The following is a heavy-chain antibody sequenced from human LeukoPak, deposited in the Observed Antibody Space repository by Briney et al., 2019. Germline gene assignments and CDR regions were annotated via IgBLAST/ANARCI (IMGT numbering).Heavy chain of an antibody. D-gene: IGHD3-16*01. CDR3: ARAVTTFGYYYYYMDV. CDR1: GYTFTSYD. CDR2: MNPNSGNT. J-gene: IGHJ6*03. Sequence: ASVKVSCKASGYTFTSYDINWVRQATGQGLEWMGWMNPNSGNTGYAQKFQGRVTITRNTSISTAYMELRSLRSEDTAVYYCARAVTTFGYYYYYMDVWGKGTTVTVSS. V-gene: IGHV1-8*03.